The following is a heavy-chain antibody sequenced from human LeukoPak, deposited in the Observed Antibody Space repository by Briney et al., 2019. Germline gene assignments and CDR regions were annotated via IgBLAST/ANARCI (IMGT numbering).Heavy chain of an antibody. CDR2: MNPNSGNT. CDR3: ARFGSSSWYVGYYYYGMDV. D-gene: IGHD6-13*01. CDR1: GYTFTSYD. V-gene: IGHV1-8*01. Sequence: ASVKVSCKASGYTFTSYDINWVRQATGQGLVWMGWMNPNSGNTGYAQKFQGRVTMTRNTSISTAYMELSSLRSEDTAVYYCARFGSSSWYVGYYYYGMDVWGQGTTVTVSS. J-gene: IGHJ6*02.